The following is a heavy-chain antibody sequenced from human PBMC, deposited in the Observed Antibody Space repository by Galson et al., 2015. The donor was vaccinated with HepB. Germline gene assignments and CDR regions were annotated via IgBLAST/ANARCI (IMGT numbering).Heavy chain of an antibody. J-gene: IGHJ4*02. D-gene: IGHD4-17*01. CDR2: ISYSGNN. CDR1: GASVSSVDYS. CDR3: ARGLYGVGVPH. V-gene: IGHV4-30-4*01. Sequence: TLSLTCTVSGASVSSVDYSWSWIRQPPGRGLECIGYISYSGNNYYNPSLKSRLIISLDTSKNQFSLSLTSVTAADTAVYYCARGLYGVGVPHWGQGTLVTVSS.